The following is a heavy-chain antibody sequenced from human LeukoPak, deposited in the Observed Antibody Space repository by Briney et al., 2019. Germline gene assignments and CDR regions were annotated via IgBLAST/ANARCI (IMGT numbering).Heavy chain of an antibody. CDR3: AKDSESLYNWFDP. Sequence: GGSLRLSCAASGFTFSSYWMNWVRQAPGKGLVWVSRIASDGSSTTYADSVKGRFSISRDNAKNTLYLQMNSLRAEDTAVYYCAKDSESLYNWFDPWGQGTLVTVSS. CDR2: IASDGSST. V-gene: IGHV3-74*01. D-gene: IGHD1-14*01. J-gene: IGHJ5*02. CDR1: GFTFSSYW.